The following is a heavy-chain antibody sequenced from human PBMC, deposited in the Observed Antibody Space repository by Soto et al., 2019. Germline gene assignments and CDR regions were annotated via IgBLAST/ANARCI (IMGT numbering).Heavy chain of an antibody. Sequence: ASVKVSCKASGYSFTGNSMHWVRQAPGQGLEWMGWISAGNGNTKYSQKFQGRVTITRDTSASTAYMELSSLRSEDTAVYYCASRYSSYYYYYGMDVWGQGTTVTVSS. CDR1: GYSFTGNS. CDR2: ISAGNGNT. J-gene: IGHJ6*02. V-gene: IGHV1-3*01. D-gene: IGHD6-13*01. CDR3: ASRYSSYYYYYGMDV.